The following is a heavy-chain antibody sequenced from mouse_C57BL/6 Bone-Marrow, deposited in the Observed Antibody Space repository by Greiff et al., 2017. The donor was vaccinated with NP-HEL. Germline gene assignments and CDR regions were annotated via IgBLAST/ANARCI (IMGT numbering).Heavy chain of an antibody. CDR2: ISDGGSYT. D-gene: IGHD1-1*01. Sequence: EVKLQESGGGLVKPGGSLKLSCAASGFTFSSYAMSWVRQTPEKRLEWVATISDGGSYTYYPDNVKGRFTISRDNAKNNLYLQMSHLKSEDTAMYYCARGNYGSREGLAWFAYWGQGTLVTVSA. CDR3: ARGNYGSREGLAWFAY. J-gene: IGHJ3*01. V-gene: IGHV5-4*03. CDR1: GFTFSSYA.